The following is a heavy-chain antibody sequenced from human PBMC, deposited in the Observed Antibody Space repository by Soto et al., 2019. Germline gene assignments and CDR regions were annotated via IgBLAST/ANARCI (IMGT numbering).Heavy chain of an antibody. D-gene: IGHD3-3*01. V-gene: IGHV3-15*07. Sequence: GGSLRLSCAASGFTFSNACMNWVRQAPGKGLEWVGRIKSKTDGGTTDYAAPVKGRFTISRDDSKNTLYLQMNSLKTEGTAVYYCTTVSPQKDFWSGYGHFDYWGQGTLVTVSS. CDR2: IKSKTDGGTT. J-gene: IGHJ4*02. CDR1: GFTFSNAC. CDR3: TTVSPQKDFWSGYGHFDY.